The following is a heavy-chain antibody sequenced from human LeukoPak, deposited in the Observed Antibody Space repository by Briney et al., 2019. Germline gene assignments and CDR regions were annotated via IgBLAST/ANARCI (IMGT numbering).Heavy chain of an antibody. CDR1: GYTFTGYY. CDR2: ISPTSGDT. D-gene: IGHD1-7*01. Sequence: GASVKVSCKASGYTFTGYYMHWVRPAPGQGLEWMGWISPTSGDTRYAQKFQGRVTMTRDTSIGTAYMDLSRLGSDDTAVYYCVRDGLNWNYDYWGQGTLVAVSS. J-gene: IGHJ4*02. CDR3: VRDGLNWNYDY. V-gene: IGHV1-2*02.